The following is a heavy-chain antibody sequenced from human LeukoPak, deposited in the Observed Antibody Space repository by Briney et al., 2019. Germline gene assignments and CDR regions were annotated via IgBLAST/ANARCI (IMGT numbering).Heavy chain of an antibody. D-gene: IGHD3-22*01. CDR3: ARVAHTPMIVVAQEIDY. J-gene: IGHJ4*02. Sequence: GGSLRLSCAASGFTFSSYWMSWVRQAPGKGLEWVANIKQDGSEKYYVDSVKGRFTISRDNAKSSLYLQMNSLRAEDTAVYYCARVAHTPMIVVAQEIDYWGQGTLVTVSS. CDR1: GFTFSSYW. V-gene: IGHV3-7*01. CDR2: IKQDGSEK.